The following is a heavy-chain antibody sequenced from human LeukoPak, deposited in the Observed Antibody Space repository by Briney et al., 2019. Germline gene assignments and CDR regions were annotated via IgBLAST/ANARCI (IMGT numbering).Heavy chain of an antibody. CDR1: GGTFSSYA. J-gene: IGHJ4*02. V-gene: IGHV1-69*10. D-gene: IGHD6-19*01. CDR2: IIPILGIA. CDR3: ASRSVAGHTQFNY. Sequence: GASVKVSCKASGGTFSSYAISWVRQAPGQGLEWMGWIIPILGIANYAQKFQGRVTITADKSTSTAYMELSSLRSEDTAVYYCASRSVAGHTQFNYWGQGTLVTVSS.